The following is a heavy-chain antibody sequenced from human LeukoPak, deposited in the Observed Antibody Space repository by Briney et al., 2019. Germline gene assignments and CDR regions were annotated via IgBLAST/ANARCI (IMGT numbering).Heavy chain of an antibody. J-gene: IGHJ4*02. Sequence: PSETLSLTCAVYGGSFSGYYWSWLRQPPGKGLEWIGEINHSGSTNYNPSLKSRVTISVDTSKNQFSLKLSSVTAADTAVYYCARGRRDYGDYPSFDYWGQGTLVTVSS. D-gene: IGHD4-17*01. V-gene: IGHV4-34*01. CDR2: INHSGST. CDR3: ARGRRDYGDYPSFDY. CDR1: GGSFSGYY.